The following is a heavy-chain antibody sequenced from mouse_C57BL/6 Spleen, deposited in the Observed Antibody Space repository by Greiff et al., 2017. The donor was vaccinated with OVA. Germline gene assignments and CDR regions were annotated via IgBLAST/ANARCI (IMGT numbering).Heavy chain of an antibody. CDR2: IWSDGST. V-gene: IGHV2-6-1*01. CDR1: GFSLTSYG. Sequence: QVQLKESGPGLVAPSQSLSITCTVSGFSLTSYGVHWVRQPPGKGLEWLVVIWSDGSTTYNSALKSRLSISKDNSKSQVFLKMNSLQTDDTAMYYCARHEGNWDYYAMDYWGQGTSVTVSS. J-gene: IGHJ4*01. D-gene: IGHD4-1*01. CDR3: ARHEGNWDYYAMDY.